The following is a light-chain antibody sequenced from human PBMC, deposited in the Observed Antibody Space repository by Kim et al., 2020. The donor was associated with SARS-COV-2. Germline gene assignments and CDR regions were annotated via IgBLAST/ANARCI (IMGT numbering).Light chain of an antibody. CDR1: QDISNY. V-gene: IGKV1-33*01. J-gene: IGKJ4*01. CDR2: DAS. CDR3: QQYDNPALT. Sequence: DIQMTQSPSSLSASVGDRVTITCQASQDISNYLNWYQQKPGKAPKLLIYDASNLETGVPSRFSGRGSGTDFTFTISSLQPEDIATYYCQQYDNPALTFGGGTKVDIK.